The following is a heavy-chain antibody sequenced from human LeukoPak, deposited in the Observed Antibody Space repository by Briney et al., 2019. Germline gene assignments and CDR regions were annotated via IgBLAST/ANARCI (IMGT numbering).Heavy chain of an antibody. V-gene: IGHV3-21*01. Sequence: GVSLRLLCAASGLSLSSHSMNWVRQAPGEGLEWVSIITSSSTYIDYADSVRGRFTISRDDAKNSLFLQMNSLRAEDTALYYCARGSGSSAWLIDYWGQGALVTVSS. CDR2: ITSSSTYI. CDR1: GLSLSSHS. J-gene: IGHJ4*02. CDR3: ARGSGSSAWLIDY. D-gene: IGHD1-26*01.